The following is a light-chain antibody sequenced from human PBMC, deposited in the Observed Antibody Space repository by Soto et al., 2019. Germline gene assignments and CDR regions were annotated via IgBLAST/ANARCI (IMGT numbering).Light chain of an antibody. CDR2: TND. CDR1: SSNIGSNT. Sequence: QSVLTQPPSASGTPGQRVTISCSGSSSNIGSNTVNWYQHLPGTAPKVLIYTNDQRPSGVPDRLSGSKSGTSASLAISGLQSEDEAEYFCAAWDDRLNGWVFGGGTKHRP. V-gene: IGLV1-44*01. J-gene: IGLJ3*02. CDR3: AAWDDRLNGWV.